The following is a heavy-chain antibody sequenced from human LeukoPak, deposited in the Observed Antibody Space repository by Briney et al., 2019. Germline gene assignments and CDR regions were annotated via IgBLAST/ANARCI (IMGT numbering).Heavy chain of an antibody. CDR1: CGSISRNY. J-gene: IGHJ4*02. Sequence: SETLSLTCSVSCGSISRNYWSWIRQPPAKGLEWIGYIYYSGSTNYNPSLKSRVTISVDTSKNQLSLKLSSVTAADTAVYYCEMSNWDTYFFDYWGQGTLVTVSS. D-gene: IGHD7-27*01. CDR3: EMSNWDTYFFDY. CDR2: IYYSGST. V-gene: IGHV4-59*08.